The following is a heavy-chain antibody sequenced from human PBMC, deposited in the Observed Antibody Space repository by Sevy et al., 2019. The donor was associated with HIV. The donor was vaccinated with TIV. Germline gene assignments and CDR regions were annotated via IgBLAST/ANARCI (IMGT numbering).Heavy chain of an antibody. CDR1: GGSISSSSYY. Sequence: SETLSLTCTVSGGSISSSSYYWGWIRQPPGKGLEWIGSIYYSGSKYYNPSLKSRVPISVDTSKNQFSLKLSSVTAADTAVYYCASRGYSYGYYYYGMDVWGQGTTVTVSS. D-gene: IGHD5-18*01. J-gene: IGHJ6*02. V-gene: IGHV4-39*01. CDR3: ASRGYSYGYYYYGMDV. CDR2: IYYSGSK.